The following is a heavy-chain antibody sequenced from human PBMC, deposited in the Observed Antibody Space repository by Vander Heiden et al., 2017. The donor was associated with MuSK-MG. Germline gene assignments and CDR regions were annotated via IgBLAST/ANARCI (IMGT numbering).Heavy chain of an antibody. D-gene: IGHD3-9*01. CDR2: IYHSGST. Sequence: QVQLQESGPGLVKPSETLSLTCAVSGYSISSGYYWGWIRQPPGKGLEWIGSIYHSGSTYYNPSLKSRVTISVDTSKNQFSLKLSSVTAADTAVYYCARITYYDILTGYRRRYNWFDPWGQGTLVTVSS. V-gene: IGHV4-38-2*01. CDR1: GYSISSGYY. J-gene: IGHJ5*02. CDR3: ARITYYDILTGYRRRYNWFDP.